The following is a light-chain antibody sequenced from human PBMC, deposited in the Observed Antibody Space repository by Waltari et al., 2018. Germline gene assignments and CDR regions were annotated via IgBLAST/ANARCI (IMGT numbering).Light chain of an antibody. CDR3: QQYNNWPPWT. CDR1: QSVRNN. V-gene: IGKV3-15*01. CDR2: CAS. Sequence: EIVMTQSPATLSVSPGEKAALLCRASQSVRNNLVWYQQKPAQAPSLLIYCASTRVTGIPARFSGSGSGTEFTLTISSLQSEDFAVYYCQQYNNWPPWTFGQGTKVEIK. J-gene: IGKJ1*01.